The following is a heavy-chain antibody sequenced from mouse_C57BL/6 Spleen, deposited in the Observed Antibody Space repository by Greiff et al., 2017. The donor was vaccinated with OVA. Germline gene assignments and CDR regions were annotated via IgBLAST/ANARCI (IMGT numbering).Heavy chain of an antibody. CDR3: ARRGGGGYDGY. CDR2: IDPSDSYT. V-gene: IGHV1-50*01. J-gene: IGHJ2*01. D-gene: IGHD2-2*01. Sequence: QVQLQQPGAELVKPGASVKLSCKASGYTFTSYWMQWVKQRPGQGLEWIGEIDPSDSYTNYNQKFKGKATLTVNTSSSTAYMQLSSLTSEDSAVYYCARRGGGGYDGYWGQGTTLTVSS. CDR1: GYTFTSYW.